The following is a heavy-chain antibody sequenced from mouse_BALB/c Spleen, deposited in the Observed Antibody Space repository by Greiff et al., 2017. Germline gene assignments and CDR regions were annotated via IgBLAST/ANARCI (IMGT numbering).Heavy chain of an antibody. CDR3: AREDYYGYNY. J-gene: IGHJ2*01. V-gene: IGHV3-2*02. Sequence: EVMLVESGPGLVKPSQSLSLTCTVTGYSITSDYAWNWIRQFPGNKLEWMGYISYSGSTSYNPSLKSRISITRDTSKNQFFLQLNSVTTEDTATYYCAREDYYGYNYWGQGTTLTVSS. CDR2: ISYSGST. CDR1: GYSITSDYA. D-gene: IGHD1-2*01.